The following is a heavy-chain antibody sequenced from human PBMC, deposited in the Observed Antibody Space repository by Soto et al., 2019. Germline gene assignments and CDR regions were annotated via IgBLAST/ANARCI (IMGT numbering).Heavy chain of an antibody. V-gene: IGHV4-31*03. CDR3: ARDPVPNIVVVPAVS. CDR2: IYYSGST. D-gene: IGHD2-2*01. J-gene: IGHJ5*02. CDR1: GGSISSGGYY. Sequence: PSETLSLTCTVPGGSISSGGYYWSWIRQHPGKGLEWIGYIYYSGSTYYNPSLKSRVTISVDTSKNQFSLKLSSVTAADTAVYYCARDPVPNIVVVPAVSWGQGTLVTVSS.